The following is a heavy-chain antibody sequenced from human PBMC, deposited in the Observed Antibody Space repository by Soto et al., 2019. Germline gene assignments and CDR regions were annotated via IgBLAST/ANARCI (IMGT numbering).Heavy chain of an antibody. CDR3: ARYPSPPAYDILTGYYKFHWFDP. D-gene: IGHD3-9*01. CDR2: IYPGDSDT. J-gene: IGHJ5*02. CDR1: GYSFTSYW. Sequence: PGESLKISCKGSGYSFTSYWIGWVRQMPGKGLEWMGIIYPGDSDTRYSPSFQGQVTISADKSISTAYLQWSSLKASDTAMYYCARYPSPPAYDILTGYYKFHWFDPWGQGTLVTVSS. V-gene: IGHV5-51*01.